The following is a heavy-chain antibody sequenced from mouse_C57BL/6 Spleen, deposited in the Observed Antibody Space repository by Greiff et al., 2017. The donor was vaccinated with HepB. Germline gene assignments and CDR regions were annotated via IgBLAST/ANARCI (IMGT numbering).Heavy chain of an antibody. CDR3: ARSLLPAWFAY. CDR1: GFSLSTSGMG. J-gene: IGHJ3*01. V-gene: IGHV8-12*01. Sequence: QVTLKESGPGILQSSQTLSLTCSFSGFSLSTSGMGVSWIRQPSGKGLEWLAHIYWDDDKRYNPSLKSRLTISKDTSRNQVFLKITSVDTADTATYYCARSLLPAWFAYWGQGTLVTVSA. D-gene: IGHD1-1*01. CDR2: IYWDDDK.